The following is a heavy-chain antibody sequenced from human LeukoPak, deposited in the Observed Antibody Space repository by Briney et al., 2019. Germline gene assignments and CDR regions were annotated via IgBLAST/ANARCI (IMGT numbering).Heavy chain of an antibody. V-gene: IGHV3-74*01. Sequence: PGGSLRLSCAASGFTFSSNWMHWFRRAPGKGLVWVSRINSDGGSTSYADSVKGRFTISRDNAKNTLYLQMNSLRAEDTAVYYCARDAFKDIVVVPAARLYNWFDPWGQGTLVTVSS. CDR1: GFTFSSNW. J-gene: IGHJ5*02. CDR2: INSDGGST. D-gene: IGHD2-2*01. CDR3: ARDAFKDIVVVPAARLYNWFDP.